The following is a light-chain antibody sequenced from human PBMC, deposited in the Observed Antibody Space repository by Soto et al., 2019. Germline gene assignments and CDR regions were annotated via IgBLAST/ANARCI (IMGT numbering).Light chain of an antibody. V-gene: IGKV1-17*01. J-gene: IGKJ4*01. CDR2: SAS. Sequence: DIQMIQSPSSLSASVGDRVTITCRASQDIRNDLGWYQQKPGKAPKRLIFSASTLDSGVPSRFSGGGFGTEFTLTISSLQPEDFATYYCLHHYNYPLTLGGGTKVEIK. CDR1: QDIRND. CDR3: LHHYNYPLT.